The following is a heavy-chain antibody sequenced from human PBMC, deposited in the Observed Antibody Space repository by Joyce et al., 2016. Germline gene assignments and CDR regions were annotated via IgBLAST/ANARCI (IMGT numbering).Heavy chain of an antibody. Sequence: QVQLQESGPGLVKPSETLSLTCTVSGGSISSYYWSWIRQPPGKGLEWLGYIFYSGSTNYNPSVESRVTISLDTSKNQFSLKLSSVTAADTAVYYCARGFRRFDAWGQGILVTVSS. CDR1: GGSISSYY. V-gene: IGHV4-59*01. CDR3: ARGFRRFDA. J-gene: IGHJ5*02. CDR2: IFYSGST.